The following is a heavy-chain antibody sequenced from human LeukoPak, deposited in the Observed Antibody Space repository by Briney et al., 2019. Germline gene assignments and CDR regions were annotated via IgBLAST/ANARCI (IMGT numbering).Heavy chain of an antibody. CDR1: GGSFRGYY. CDR2: INHSGST. V-gene: IGHV4-34*01. J-gene: IGHJ4*02. CDR3: ARGRIVVVPAARGGGYFDY. D-gene: IGHD2-2*01. Sequence: SETLSLTCAVYGGSFRGYYWTWIRQPPGKGLEWIGEINHSGSTNYNPSLKSRVTISVDTSKNQFSLKLSSVTAADTAVYYCARGRIVVVPAARGGGYFDYWGQGTLVTASS.